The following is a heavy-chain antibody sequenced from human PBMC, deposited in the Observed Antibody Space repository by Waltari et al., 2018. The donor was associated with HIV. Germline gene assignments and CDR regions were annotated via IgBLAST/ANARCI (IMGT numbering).Heavy chain of an antibody. CDR3: ARAPEYYYDSSGTYWYFDL. CDR2: IIPILGIA. V-gene: IGHV1-69*02. D-gene: IGHD3-22*01. J-gene: IGHJ2*01. CDR1: GGPFSSYT. Sequence: QVQLVQSGAEVTKPGSSVKVSCKASGGPFSSYTISWVRPAPGPGLEWMGRIIPILGIANYAQKFQGRVTITADKSTSTAYMELSSLRSEDTAVYYCARAPEYYYDSSGTYWYFDLWGRGTLVTVSS.